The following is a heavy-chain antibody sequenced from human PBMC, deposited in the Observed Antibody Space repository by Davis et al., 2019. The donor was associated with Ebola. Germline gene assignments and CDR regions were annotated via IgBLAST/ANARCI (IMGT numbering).Heavy chain of an antibody. Sequence: SETLSLTCSVSGGSISNYYWSWIRQPPGKGLEWIGYISYSGNTNYNPSLKSRVTISIDSSQNQFSLKLSSVTAADTAVYYCARGKAISPEGAKTVDYWGQGTLVSVSS. V-gene: IGHV4-59*01. CDR2: ISYSGNT. CDR3: ARGKAISPEGAKTVDY. J-gene: IGHJ4*02. CDR1: GGSISNYY. D-gene: IGHD1-14*01.